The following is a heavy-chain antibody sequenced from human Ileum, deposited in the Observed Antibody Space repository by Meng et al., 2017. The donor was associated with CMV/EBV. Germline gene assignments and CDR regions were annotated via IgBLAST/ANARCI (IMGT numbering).Heavy chain of an antibody. CDR1: GFTFSSYS. Sequence: SCAVSGFTFSSYSMNWVRQAPGKGLEWVSSISTSSTYIYYADSVKGRFTISRDNAKNSLFLHMNSLSAEDTAVYYCARELFWSGLMDYWGQGTLVTVSS. J-gene: IGHJ4*02. D-gene: IGHD3-3*01. CDR2: ISTSSTYI. CDR3: ARELFWSGLMDY. V-gene: IGHV3-21*01.